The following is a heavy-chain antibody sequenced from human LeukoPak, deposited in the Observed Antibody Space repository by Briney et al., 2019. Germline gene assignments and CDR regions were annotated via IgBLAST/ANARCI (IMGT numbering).Heavy chain of an antibody. Sequence: PGRSLRLSCTASGFPLGDYAMSWFRQAPGKGLDWVGFIRSKAYGGTAGYAASVKGRFTISRDDSKNIAYLQMNSLKTEDTAVYYCTRDKFRTWPYYFDYWGQGTLVTVSS. CDR1: GFPLGDYA. CDR2: IRSKAYGGTA. CDR3: TRDKFRTWPYYFDY. J-gene: IGHJ4*02. D-gene: IGHD1-14*01. V-gene: IGHV3-49*03.